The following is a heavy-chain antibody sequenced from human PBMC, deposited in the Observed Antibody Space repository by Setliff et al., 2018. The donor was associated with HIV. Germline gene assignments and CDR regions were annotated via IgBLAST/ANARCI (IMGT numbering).Heavy chain of an antibody. CDR2: INWNGGST. CDR3: ARDIPFGDLLMLQAYMDV. Sequence: GESPKISCAASGFTFDDFGMSWVRQGPGKGLEWVSSINWNGGSTGYADSVKGRFTISRDNAKNSLYLQMNSLRAEDTALYYCARDIPFGDLLMLQAYMDVWGKGTTVTVSS. V-gene: IGHV3-20*04. CDR1: GFTFDDFG. J-gene: IGHJ6*04. D-gene: IGHD3-10*01.